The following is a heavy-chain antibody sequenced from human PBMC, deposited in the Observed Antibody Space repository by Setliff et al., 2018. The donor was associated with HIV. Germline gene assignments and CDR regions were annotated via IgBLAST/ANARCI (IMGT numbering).Heavy chain of an antibody. CDR3: ARLRDMEWELIGLDY. CDR2: IHYSGST. CDR1: GGSISSGGYY. D-gene: IGHD1-26*01. Sequence: PSETLSLTCTVSGGSISSGGYYWSWIRQSPEKGLEWTGYIHYSGSTNYNPSLKSRVTISLDTSKNQFSLKLSSVTAADTAIYYCARLRDMEWELIGLDYWGRGTLVTVS. J-gene: IGHJ4*02. V-gene: IGHV4-61*08.